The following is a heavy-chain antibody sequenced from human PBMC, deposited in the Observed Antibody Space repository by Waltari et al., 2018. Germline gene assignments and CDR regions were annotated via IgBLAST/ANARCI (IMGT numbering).Heavy chain of an antibody. V-gene: IGHV4-31*03. CDR2: IYYSGST. J-gene: IGHJ3*02. CDR1: GGSISSGGYY. D-gene: IGHD3-22*01. CDR3: ARDLYDSSGYYDAFDI. Sequence: QVQLQESGPGLVKPSQTLSLTCTVSGGSISSGGYYCSWIRQHPGKGLEWIGYIYYSGSTYYNPSLKSRVTISGDTSKNQFSLKLSSVTAADTAVYYCARDLYDSSGYYDAFDIWGQGTMVTVSS.